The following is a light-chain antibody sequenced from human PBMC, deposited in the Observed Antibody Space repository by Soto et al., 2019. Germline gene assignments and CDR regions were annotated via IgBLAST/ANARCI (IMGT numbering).Light chain of an antibody. CDR1: QSISSW. CDR3: QQSYSTLPIT. CDR2: KAS. Sequence: DIQMTQSPSTLSASVGDRATITCRASQSISSWLAWYQQKPGKAPKLLIYKASSLESGVASRFSGSGSGTDFTLTISSLQPEDFATYYCQQSYSTLPITCGQGTRLKIK. J-gene: IGKJ5*01. V-gene: IGKV1-5*03.